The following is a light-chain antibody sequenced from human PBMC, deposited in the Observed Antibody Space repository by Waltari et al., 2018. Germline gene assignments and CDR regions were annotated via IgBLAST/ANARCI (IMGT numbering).Light chain of an antibody. J-gene: IGLJ3*02. CDR1: GSNIGAGFD. CDR2: GNN. CDR3: QSYDNSLTGSWV. V-gene: IGLV1-40*01. Sequence: QSVLTQQPSVSGAPGQRVTISCTGSGSNIGAGFDVHWSQQLPGTAPKLLVYGNNSRPSGVPDLFSASKSGTSASLAITGLQAEDEADYYCQSYDNSLTGSWVFGGGTKLTVL.